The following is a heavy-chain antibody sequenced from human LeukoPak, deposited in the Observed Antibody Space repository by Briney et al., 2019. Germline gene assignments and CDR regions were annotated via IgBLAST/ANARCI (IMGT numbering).Heavy chain of an antibody. J-gene: IGHJ4*02. D-gene: IGHD2-2*01. CDR3: ARGQGKYCSSTSCHGI. Sequence: ASMKVSRKASGYTFTSYDINWVRQATGQGLEWMGWMNPNSGNTGYAQKFQGRVTMTRNTSINTAYMELSSLRSEDTAVYYCARGQGKYCSSTSCHGIWGQGTLVTVSS. V-gene: IGHV1-8*01. CDR1: GYTFTSYD. CDR2: MNPNSGNT.